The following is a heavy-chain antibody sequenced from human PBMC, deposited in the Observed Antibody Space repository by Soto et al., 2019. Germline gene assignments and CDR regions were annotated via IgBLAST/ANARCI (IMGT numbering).Heavy chain of an antibody. CDR2: VSYDGSDK. V-gene: IGHV3-30-3*01. Sequence: LRLSCAASGFTFSDYGMQWVRQAPGKGLEWVAGVSYDGSDKYYADSVKGRFTISRDNSKSTLYLQMDSLRAEDTAVFYCARSLAIFGVVARFDKWGQGTPVTVSS. CDR3: ARSLAIFGVVARFDK. J-gene: IGHJ4*02. D-gene: IGHD3-3*01. CDR1: GFTFSDYG.